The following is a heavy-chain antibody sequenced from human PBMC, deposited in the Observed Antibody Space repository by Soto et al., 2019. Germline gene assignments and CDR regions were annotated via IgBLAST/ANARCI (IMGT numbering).Heavy chain of an antibody. V-gene: IGHV3-23*01. D-gene: IGHD1-1*01. CDR3: AKLYWNPRYFDY. CDR1: GFTFSTVA. J-gene: IGHJ4*02. Sequence: GGSLRLSCVASGFTFSTVAMTWVRQAPGKGLEWVSSISDNGGNTDYADSVRGRFTLSRDNSKNTLYLQMNHLKAEDTAVYYCAKLYWNPRYFDYWGQGARVTVSS. CDR2: ISDNGGNT.